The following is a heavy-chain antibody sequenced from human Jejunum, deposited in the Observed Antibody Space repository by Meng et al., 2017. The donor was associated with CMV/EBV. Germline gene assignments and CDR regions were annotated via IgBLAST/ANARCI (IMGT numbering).Heavy chain of an antibody. Sequence: ASGFTFSNYVMSWVRQAPGKGLEWVSSISSSGGRTYKADYVKGRFTISRHSFKNTLYLQMNSLRAEDTAVYYCAKDGGTYSGGFDYWGQGTLVTVSS. J-gene: IGHJ4*02. D-gene: IGHD4-23*01. CDR2: ISSSGGRT. V-gene: IGHV3-23*01. CDR3: AKDGGTYSGGFDY. CDR1: GFTFSNYV.